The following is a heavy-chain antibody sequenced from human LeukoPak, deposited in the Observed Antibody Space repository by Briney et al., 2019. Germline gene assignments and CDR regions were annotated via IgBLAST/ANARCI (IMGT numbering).Heavy chain of an antibody. CDR1: GFTFDDYA. Sequence: HPGGSLRLSCAASGFTFDDYAMHWVRQAPGKGLEWVSLISGDGGSTYYADSVKGRFTISRDNSKNSLYLQMNSLRTEDTALHYCAKAYTTVVTPVDYWGQGTLVTVSS. CDR3: AKAYTTVVTPVDY. CDR2: ISGDGGST. J-gene: IGHJ4*02. D-gene: IGHD4-23*01. V-gene: IGHV3-43*02.